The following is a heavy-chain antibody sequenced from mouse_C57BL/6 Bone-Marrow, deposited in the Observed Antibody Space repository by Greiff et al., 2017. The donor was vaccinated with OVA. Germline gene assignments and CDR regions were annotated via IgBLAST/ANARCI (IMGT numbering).Heavy chain of an antibody. V-gene: IGHV1-80*01. CDR3: AREAYGSSYEGAY. J-gene: IGHJ3*01. D-gene: IGHD1-1*01. Sequence: QVQLKQSGAELVKPGASVKISCKASGYAFSSYWMNWVKQRPGKGLEWIGQIYPGDGDTNYNGKFKGKATLTADKSSSTAYMQLSSLTSEDSAVYFCAREAYGSSYEGAYWGQGTLVTVSA. CDR1: GYAFSSYW. CDR2: IYPGDGDT.